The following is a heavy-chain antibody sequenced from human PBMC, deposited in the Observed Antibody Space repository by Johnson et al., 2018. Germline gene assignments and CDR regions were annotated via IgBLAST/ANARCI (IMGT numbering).Heavy chain of an antibody. V-gene: IGHV4-59*01. CDR1: GGSISSYY. Sequence: QVQLQESGPGLVKPSETLSLTCTVSGGSISSYYWSWIRQPPGKGLEWIGYIYYSGSTNYNPSLKSRVTISVDTSKNQFSLKLSSVTAADTAVYYCARARYDAFAIWGQGTMVTVSS. CDR3: ARARYDAFAI. CDR2: IYYSGST. J-gene: IGHJ3*02.